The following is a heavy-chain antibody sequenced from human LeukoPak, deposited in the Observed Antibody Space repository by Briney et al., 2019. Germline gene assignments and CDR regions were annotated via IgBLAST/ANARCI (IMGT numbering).Heavy chain of an antibody. D-gene: IGHD2-15*01. Sequence: SVKVSCKASGGTFCSYTISWVRQAPGQGLEWMGRIIPILGIANYAQKFQGRVTITADKSTSTAYMELSSLRSEDTAVYYCARDAYCSGGSCYGNNWFDPWGQGTLVTVSS. CDR2: IIPILGIA. CDR1: GGTFCSYT. V-gene: IGHV1-69*04. J-gene: IGHJ5*02. CDR3: ARDAYCSGGSCYGNNWFDP.